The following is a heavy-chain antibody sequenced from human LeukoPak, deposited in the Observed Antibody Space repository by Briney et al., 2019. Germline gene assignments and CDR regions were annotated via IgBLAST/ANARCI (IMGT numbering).Heavy chain of an antibody. CDR3: ARAFGSSSWYFY. Sequence: ASVKVSCKASGFTFTSSAMQWVRQARGQRLEWIGWIVVGSGNTNYAQKFQERVTITRDMSTSTAYMELSSLRSEDTAVYYCARAFGSSSWYFYWGQGTLVTVSS. D-gene: IGHD6-13*01. J-gene: IGHJ4*02. V-gene: IGHV1-58*02. CDR2: IVVGSGNT. CDR1: GFTFTSSA.